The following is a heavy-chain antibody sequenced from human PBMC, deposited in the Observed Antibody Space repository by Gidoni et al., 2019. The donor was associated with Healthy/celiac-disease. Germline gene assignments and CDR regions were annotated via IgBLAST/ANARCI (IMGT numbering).Heavy chain of an antibody. Sequence: AYNGNTTYAQKLQGRVTMTTATSTSTAHLELRSLRADDTAVYYCARVVGIAAAGKFDYWGQVTLVTVSS. CDR2: AYNGNT. J-gene: IGHJ4*02. V-gene: IGHV1-18*01. D-gene: IGHD6-13*01. CDR3: ARVVGIAAAGKFDY.